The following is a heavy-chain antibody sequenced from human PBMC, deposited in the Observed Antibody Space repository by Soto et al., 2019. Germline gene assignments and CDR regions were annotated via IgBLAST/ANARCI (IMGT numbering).Heavy chain of an antibody. CDR1: GGSISSGGYY. Sequence: SETLSLTCTVSGGSISSGGYYWSWIRQHPGKGLEWIGYIYYSGSTHHNPSLNSRVIISVDTSKNQFSLELSSVTAADTAVYYCARDKEYFDYWGQGALVTVSS. J-gene: IGHJ4*02. CDR2: IYYSGST. V-gene: IGHV4-31*03. CDR3: ARDKEYFDY.